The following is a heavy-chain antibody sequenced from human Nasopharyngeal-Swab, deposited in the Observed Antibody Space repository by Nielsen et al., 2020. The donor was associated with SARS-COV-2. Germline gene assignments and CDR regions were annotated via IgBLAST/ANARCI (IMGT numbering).Heavy chain of an antibody. CDR1: GVIFSKYW. Sequence: GESVKISCVASGVIFSKYWMHWVRQAPGKGLVWVSRVNQDGSRTDYADSVRGRFTISRDNAKNTLYLQMNSLRVEDTAVYYCVKHQGSSSDQWGQGTLVTVSS. CDR3: VKHQGSSSDQ. CDR2: VNQDGSRT. V-gene: IGHV3-74*01. J-gene: IGHJ4*02.